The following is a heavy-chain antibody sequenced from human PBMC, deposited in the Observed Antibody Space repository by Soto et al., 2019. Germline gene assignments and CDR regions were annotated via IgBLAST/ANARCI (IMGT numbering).Heavy chain of an antibody. CDR1: GFTFSSYA. Sequence: PGGSLRLSCAASGFTFSSYAMHWVRQAPGKGLEWVAVISYDGSNKYYADSVKGRFTISRDNSKNTLYLQMNSLRAEDTAVYYCAREYLGYCSSTSCYKSYYYGMDVWGQGTTVTVSS. CDR2: ISYDGSNK. D-gene: IGHD2-2*02. CDR3: AREYLGYCSSTSCYKSYYYGMDV. V-gene: IGHV3-30-3*01. J-gene: IGHJ6*02.